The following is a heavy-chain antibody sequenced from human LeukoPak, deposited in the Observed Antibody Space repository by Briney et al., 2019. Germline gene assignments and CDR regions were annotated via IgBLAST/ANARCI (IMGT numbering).Heavy chain of an antibody. CDR1: GFTFDDYA. CDR3: AKDFGDYDYVWGSYRPLYYFDY. V-gene: IGHV3-43*02. J-gene: IGHJ4*02. D-gene: IGHD3-16*02. Sequence: GGSLRLSCAASGFTFDDYAMHWVRQAPGKGLEWVSLISGDGGSTYYADSVEGRFTISRDNSKNSLYLQMNSLRTEDTALYYCAKDFGDYDYVWGSYRPLYYFDYWGQGTLVTVSS. CDR2: ISGDGGST.